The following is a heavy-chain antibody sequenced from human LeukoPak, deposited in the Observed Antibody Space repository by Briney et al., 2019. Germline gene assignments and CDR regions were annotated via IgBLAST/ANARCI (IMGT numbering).Heavy chain of an antibody. V-gene: IGHV4-30-2*01. J-gene: IGHJ4*02. CDR2: IYHSGST. CDR3: ASLKAPAMVTDY. D-gene: IGHD5-18*01. Sequence: SETLSLTCTVSGGSISGYYWSWIRQPPGKGLEWIGYIYHSGSTYYNPSLKSRVTISVDRSKNQFSLKLSSVTAADTAVYYCASLKAPAMVTDYWGQGTLVTVSS. CDR1: GGSISGYY.